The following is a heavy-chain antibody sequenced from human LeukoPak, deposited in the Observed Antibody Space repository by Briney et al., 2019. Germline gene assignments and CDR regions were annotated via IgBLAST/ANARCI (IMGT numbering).Heavy chain of an antibody. CDR3: ARGQVPAARGYNWFDP. D-gene: IGHD2-2*01. CDR1: DWSFNDYY. V-gene: IGHV4-34*01. Sequence: KPSETLSLTCAVYDWSFNDYYWNWIIQPPRKGVQWSGEINARSGTNYNPSPKSRVPISVDTSKKQFSLRLTSMIAADTALYYCARGQVPAARGYNWFDPWGQGTLVTVSS. J-gene: IGHJ5*02. CDR2: INARSGT.